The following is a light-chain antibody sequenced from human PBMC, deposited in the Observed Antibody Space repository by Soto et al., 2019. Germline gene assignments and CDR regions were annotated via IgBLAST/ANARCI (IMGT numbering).Light chain of an antibody. V-gene: IGKV1-27*01. CDR1: QDISSY. J-gene: IGKJ4*01. Sequence: DIQMTQSPSSLSASVGDRVTITCRASQDISSYLAWYQQRPGKVPKLLIYAASTLQSGVPSRFSGSGSGTDFTLTISSLQPEDVATYYCQKYDIAPSTFGGGTKVEIK. CDR2: AAS. CDR3: QKYDIAPST.